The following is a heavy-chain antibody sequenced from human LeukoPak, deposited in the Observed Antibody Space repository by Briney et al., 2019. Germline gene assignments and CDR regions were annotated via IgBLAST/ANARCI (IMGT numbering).Heavy chain of an antibody. CDR3: ATYLSSTQGRFAFDI. Sequence: PGGSLRLPCAASGFPFSSYGMHWVGQAPGKGLEWGAFIRYDGSNKYYADSVKGRFTISRDNSKNTLYLQMNSLRAEDTAVYYCATYLSSTQGRFAFDIWGQGTMVTVSS. CDR2: IRYDGSNK. D-gene: IGHD6-13*01. CDR1: GFPFSSYG. J-gene: IGHJ3*02. V-gene: IGHV3-30*02.